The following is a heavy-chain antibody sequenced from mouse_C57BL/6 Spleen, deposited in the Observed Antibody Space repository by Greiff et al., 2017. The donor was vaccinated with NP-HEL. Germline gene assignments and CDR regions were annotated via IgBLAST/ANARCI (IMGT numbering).Heavy chain of an antibody. Sequence: QVQLQQSGPGLVQPSQSLSITCTVSGFSLTSYGVHWVRQSPGKGLEWLGVIWSGGSTDYNAAFISRLSISKDNSKSQVFFKMNSLQADDTAIYYWARNIYDEGYWYFDVWGTGTTVTVSS. CDR1: GFSLTSYG. J-gene: IGHJ1*03. V-gene: IGHV2-2*01. CDR3: ARNIYDEGYWYFDV. CDR2: IWSGGST. D-gene: IGHD2-12*01.